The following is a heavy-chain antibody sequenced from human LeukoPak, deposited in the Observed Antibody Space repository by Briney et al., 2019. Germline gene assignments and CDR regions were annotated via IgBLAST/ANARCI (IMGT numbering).Heavy chain of an antibody. V-gene: IGHV3-74*01. Sequence: GRSLRLSCAASGFTFSSYGMHWVRQAPGKGLVWVSRIDNGGSNTLYADSVRGRFTISRDNAKNSLYLQMNSLRAEDTAVYYCARGGFFDYWGQGTLVTVSS. CDR3: ARGGFFDY. CDR2: IDNGGSNT. D-gene: IGHD3-16*01. CDR1: GFTFSSYG. J-gene: IGHJ4*02.